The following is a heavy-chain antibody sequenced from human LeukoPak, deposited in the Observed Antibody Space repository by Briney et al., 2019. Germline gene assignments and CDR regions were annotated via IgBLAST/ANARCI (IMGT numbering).Heavy chain of an antibody. CDR1: GFTFKNYA. CDR3: TKDYCSGASCPFDC. D-gene: IGHD2-15*01. V-gene: IGHV3-23*01. J-gene: IGHJ4*02. Sequence: PGESLRLSCAASGFTFKNYAMNWVRQAPGKGLEWVSAISGSGSNTYYADSVKGRFTISRDNSKNTLCLQMNGLKAEDTAVYYCTKDYCSGASCPFDCWGQGTLVTVSS. CDR2: ISGSGSNT.